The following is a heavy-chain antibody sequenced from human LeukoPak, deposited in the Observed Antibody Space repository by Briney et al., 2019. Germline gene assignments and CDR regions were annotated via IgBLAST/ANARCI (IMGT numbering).Heavy chain of an antibody. J-gene: IGHJ3*02. CDR3: AKIPHAIVVASDAFDI. D-gene: IGHD3-22*01. CDR1: GFTFSSYA. V-gene: IGHV3-23*01. Sequence: GGSLRLSCAASGFTFSSYAMSWVRQAPGKGLEWVSALSGSGGSTYYADSVKGRFTISRDNSKNTLYLQMNSLRAEDTAVYYCAKIPHAIVVASDAFDIWGQGTMVTVSS. CDR2: LSGSGGST.